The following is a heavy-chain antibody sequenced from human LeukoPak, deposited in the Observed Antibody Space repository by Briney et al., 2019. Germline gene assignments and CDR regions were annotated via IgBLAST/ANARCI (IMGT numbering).Heavy chain of an antibody. Sequence: ASVKVSCKASGYSFTSHAPNWLRQAPGQGPEWMGWLNTNTGNPTYAQGFTGRFVFSLDTSVSTAYLQISSLKAEDTAVYYCARTFDDYYGMDVWGQGTTVTVSS. V-gene: IGHV7-4-1*02. D-gene: IGHD3-9*01. J-gene: IGHJ6*02. CDR3: ARTFDDYYGMDV. CDR1: GYSFTSHA. CDR2: LNTNTGNP.